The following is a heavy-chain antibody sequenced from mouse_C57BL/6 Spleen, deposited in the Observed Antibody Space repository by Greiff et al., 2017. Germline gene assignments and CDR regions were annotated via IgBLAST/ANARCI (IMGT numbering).Heavy chain of an antibody. CDR2: IYPGDGDT. CDR3: ARGYYGSSPHFDY. CDR1: GYAFSSYW. V-gene: IGHV1-80*01. Sequence: VQVVESGAELVKPGASVKISCKASGYAFSSYWMNWVRQRPGKGLEWIGQIYPGDGDTNYNGKFKGKATLTADKSSSTAYMQLSSLTSEDSAVYFCARGYYGSSPHFDYWGQGTTLTVSS. J-gene: IGHJ2*01. D-gene: IGHD1-1*01.